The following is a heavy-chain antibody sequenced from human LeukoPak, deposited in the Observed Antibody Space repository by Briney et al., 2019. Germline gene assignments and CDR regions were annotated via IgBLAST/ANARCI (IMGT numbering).Heavy chain of an antibody. J-gene: IGHJ6*04. V-gene: IGHV1-3*01. CDR2: INAGNGNT. Sequence: ASVKVSCKASGYTFTSYAMHWVRQAPGQRLEWMGWINAGNGNTKYSQKFQGRVTITRDTSASTAYMELSSQRSEDTAVYYCARDRVPRQYSYGNYYYYYGMDVWGKGTTVTVSS. CDR1: GYTFTSYA. CDR3: ARDRVPRQYSYGNYYYYYGMDV. D-gene: IGHD5-18*01.